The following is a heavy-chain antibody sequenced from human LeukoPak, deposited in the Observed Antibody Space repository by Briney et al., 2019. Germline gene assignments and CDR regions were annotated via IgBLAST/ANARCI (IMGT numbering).Heavy chain of an antibody. CDR3: ASSNLGSLGRFDP. J-gene: IGHJ5*02. V-gene: IGHV4-59*01. CDR1: GRSTSTFY. CDR2: IHSNGGA. D-gene: IGHD3-10*01. Sequence: SETLSLTCTVSGRSTSTFYWRWNRQPPGKRLEWIGFIHSNGGANYNASLNSRATISRDTSRSQVSLKLTSVTAADTAVYYCASSNLGSLGRFDPWGQGTLVTVSS.